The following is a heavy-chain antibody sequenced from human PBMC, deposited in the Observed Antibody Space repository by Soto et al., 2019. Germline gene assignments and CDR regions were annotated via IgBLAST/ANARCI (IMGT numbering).Heavy chain of an antibody. D-gene: IGHD2-15*01. Sequence: SGGSLRLSCAASGFTFSSYAMHWVRQAPGKGLEWVAVISYDGSNKYYADSVKGRFTISRDNSKNTLYLQMNSLRAEDTAVYYCATLLTRYCSGGSCPPNYWGQGTLVTVSS. J-gene: IGHJ4*02. CDR1: GFTFSSYA. CDR3: ATLLTRYCSGGSCPPNY. CDR2: ISYDGSNK. V-gene: IGHV3-30-3*01.